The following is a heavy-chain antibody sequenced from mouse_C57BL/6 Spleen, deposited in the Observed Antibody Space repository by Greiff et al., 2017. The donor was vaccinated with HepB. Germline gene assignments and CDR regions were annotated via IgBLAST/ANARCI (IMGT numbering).Heavy chain of an antibody. Sequence: EVKLVESGGDLVKPGGSLKLSCAASGFTFSSYGMSWVRQTPDKRLEWVATISSGGSYTYYPDSVKGRFTITRDNAKNTLYLQMSSLKSEDTAMYYCASHYGNYVFDYWGQGTTLTVSS. D-gene: IGHD2-1*01. V-gene: IGHV5-6*01. CDR2: ISSGGSYT. CDR1: GFTFSSYG. J-gene: IGHJ2*01. CDR3: ASHYGNYVFDY.